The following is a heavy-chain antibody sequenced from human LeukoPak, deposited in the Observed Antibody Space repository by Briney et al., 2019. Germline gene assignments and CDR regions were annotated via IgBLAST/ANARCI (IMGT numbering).Heavy chain of an antibody. J-gene: IGHJ4*02. CDR1: GFTFSSYA. CDR2: IGGRGDNT. Sequence: GGSLRLSCAASGFTFSSYAMTWVRQAPGKGLEWVSAIGGRGDNTYYADSMRGRFTISRDNSKSTLYLQMNSLRAEDTAIYYCAKNGGDSYGTGHFDYWGQGTLVTVSS. D-gene: IGHD2-21*02. CDR3: AKNGGDSYGTGHFDY. V-gene: IGHV3-23*01.